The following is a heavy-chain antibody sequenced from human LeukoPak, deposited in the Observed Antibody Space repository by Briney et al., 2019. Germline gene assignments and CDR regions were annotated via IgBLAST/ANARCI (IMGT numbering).Heavy chain of an antibody. CDR3: ARHSGSGSLSRPFDP. CDR2: VYYTGST. J-gene: IGHJ5*02. CDR1: GASVTSGGFY. D-gene: IGHD3-10*01. Sequence: SETLSLTCSVSGASVTSGGFYWGWLRQPPGRGVEWIATVYYTGSTYYNPSLKSRVTISIDTSKNQFSLNLRSVIAADTAVYYCARHSGSGSLSRPFDPWGQGTLVTVSS. V-gene: IGHV4-39*01.